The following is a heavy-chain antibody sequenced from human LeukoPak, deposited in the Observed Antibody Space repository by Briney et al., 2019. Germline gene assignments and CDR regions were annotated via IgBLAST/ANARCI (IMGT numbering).Heavy chain of an antibody. CDR1: GYTFTSYY. D-gene: IGHD5-18*01. CDR3: ARGHGYSYGKGSYFDY. Sequence: ASVKVSCKASGYTFTSYYMHWVRQAPGQGLEWMGIINPSGGSTSYAQKFQGRVTMTRDTSASTVYMELSSLRSEDTAVYYCARGHGYSYGKGSYFDYWGQGTLVTVSS. V-gene: IGHV1-46*01. J-gene: IGHJ4*02. CDR2: INPSGGST.